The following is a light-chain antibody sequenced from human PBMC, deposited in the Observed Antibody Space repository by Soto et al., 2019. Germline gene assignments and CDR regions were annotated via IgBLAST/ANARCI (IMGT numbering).Light chain of an antibody. Sequence: EIVLTQSPGTLSLSPGERATLSCRASQSVSSSFLAWYQQKPGQAPRLLIYGASSRATGIPDRFSGSGPGTDFTLTISRLEPEAFAVYYCQQYDSSPWTFGQGTKVEIK. J-gene: IGKJ1*01. CDR1: QSVSSSF. CDR3: QQYDSSPWT. V-gene: IGKV3-20*01. CDR2: GAS.